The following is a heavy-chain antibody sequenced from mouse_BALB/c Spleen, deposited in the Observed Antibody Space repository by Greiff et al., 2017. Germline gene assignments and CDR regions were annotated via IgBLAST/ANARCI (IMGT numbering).Heavy chain of an antibody. J-gene: IGHJ2*01. D-gene: IGHD2-1*01. CDR2: INPSNGRT. CDR3: GNLFDY. CDR1: GYTFTSYW. V-gene: IGHV1S81*02. Sequence: QVQLQQPGAELVKPGASVKLSCKASGYTFTSYWMHWVKQRPGQGLEWIGEINPSNGRTNYNEKFKSKATLTVDKSSSTAYMQLSSLTSEDSAVYYCGNLFDYWGQGTTLTVSS.